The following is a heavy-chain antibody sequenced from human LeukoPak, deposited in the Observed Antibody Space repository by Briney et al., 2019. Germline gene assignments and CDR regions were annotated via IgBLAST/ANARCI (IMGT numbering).Heavy chain of an antibody. V-gene: IGHV3-30-3*01. CDR2: ISYDGSNK. CDR3: ARDITVTTPRVGYYYGMDV. D-gene: IGHD4-17*01. Sequence: PGGSLRLSCAASGFTFSSYAMHWVRQAPGKGLEWVAVISYDGSNKYYADSVKGRFTISRDNSKNTLYLQMNSLRAEDTAVYYCARDITVTTPRVGYYYGMDVWGQGTTVTVSS. J-gene: IGHJ6*02. CDR1: GFTFSSYA.